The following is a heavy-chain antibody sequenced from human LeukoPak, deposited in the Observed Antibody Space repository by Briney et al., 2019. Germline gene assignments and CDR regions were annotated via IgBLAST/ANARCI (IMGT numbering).Heavy chain of an antibody. Sequence: SVKVSCKASGYTFTSYYMHWVRQAPGQGLEWMGGIIPIFGTANYAQKFQGRVTITADESTSTAYMELSSLRSEDTAVYYCARTTLTAWFDPWGQGTLVTVSS. D-gene: IGHD3-9*01. CDR3: ARTTLTAWFDP. V-gene: IGHV1-69*13. CDR1: GYTFTSYY. J-gene: IGHJ5*02. CDR2: IIPIFGTA.